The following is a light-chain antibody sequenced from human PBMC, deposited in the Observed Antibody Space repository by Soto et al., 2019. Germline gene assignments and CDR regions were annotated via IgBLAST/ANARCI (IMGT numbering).Light chain of an antibody. CDR3: QQRSNWPIT. Sequence: EIVLTQSPATLSLSPGERATLSCRASQNIRRSLAWYQQKPGQAPRLLIYDASNRATGIPARFSGSGSGTDFTLTISSLEPEDFAVYYCQQRSNWPITFGQGTRLEI. CDR1: QNIRRS. CDR2: DAS. V-gene: IGKV3-11*01. J-gene: IGKJ5*01.